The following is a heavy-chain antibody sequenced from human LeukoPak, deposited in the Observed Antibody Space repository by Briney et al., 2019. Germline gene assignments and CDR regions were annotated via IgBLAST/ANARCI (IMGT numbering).Heavy chain of an antibody. Sequence: KTSETLSLTCTVSGGSISSSSYYWGWIRQPPGKGLEWIGSIYYSGSTYYNPSLKSRVTISVDTSKNQFSLKLSSVTAADTAVYYCARAVGTIFVEGLRAFDIWGQGTMVTVSS. CDR3: ARAVGTIFVEGLRAFDI. D-gene: IGHD3-9*01. CDR2: IYYSGST. V-gene: IGHV4-39*07. J-gene: IGHJ3*02. CDR1: GGSISSSSYY.